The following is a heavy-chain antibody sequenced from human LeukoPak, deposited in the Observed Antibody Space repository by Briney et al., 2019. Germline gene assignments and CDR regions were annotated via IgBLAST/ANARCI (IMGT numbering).Heavy chain of an antibody. V-gene: IGHV4-34*01. CDR2: INHSGST. J-gene: IGHJ4*02. CDR1: GGSFSGYY. D-gene: IGHD3-9*01. Sequence: SETLSLTCAVYGGSFSGYYWSWIRQPPGKGLEWIGKINHSGSTKHNPSLKSRVTVSVDTSKNQFSLKLSSVTAADTAVYYCTSESYDILTGYYFWGQGTLVTVSS. CDR3: TSESYDILTGYYF.